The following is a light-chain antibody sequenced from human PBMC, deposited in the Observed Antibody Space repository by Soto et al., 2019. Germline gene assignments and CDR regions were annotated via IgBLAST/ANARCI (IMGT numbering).Light chain of an antibody. CDR2: AAS. CDR3: QQDYSYPLT. CDR1: QGIKND. Sequence: AIQMTQSPSSLSASVGDRVTITCRSSQGIKNDLGWYQQKPGKAPKLLIYAASSLQSGVPSRFSGSGSGTDFTLTISSLQPEDFATYYCQQDYSYPLTFGQGTKVEIK. J-gene: IGKJ1*01. V-gene: IGKV1-6*01.